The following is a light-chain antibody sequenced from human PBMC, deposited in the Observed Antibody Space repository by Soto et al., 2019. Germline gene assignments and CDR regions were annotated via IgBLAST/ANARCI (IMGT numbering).Light chain of an antibody. V-gene: IGKV3D-15*01. CDR2: AVS. CDR1: QSISTN. CDR3: QQYNKWTPVT. J-gene: IGKJ4*01. Sequence: EIMMTHSPCTLSVSPRERATLSSSASQSISTNLGRSQLRQGQAHTLLLSAVSTRATATPARFSGSGCGTEFTLTLSSMQYEDFAVYYCQQYNKWTPVTFGGGTKVDI.